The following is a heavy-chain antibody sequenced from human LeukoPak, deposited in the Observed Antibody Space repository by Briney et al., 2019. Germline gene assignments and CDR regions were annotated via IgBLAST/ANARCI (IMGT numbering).Heavy chain of an antibody. CDR1: GYTFTNYD. D-gene: IGHD5-12*01. CDR3: ASKSGYSF. Sequence: GASVNVSCKTSGYTFTNYDINWVRQATGQGLEWMGWMNPNSGNTGYAQNFQGRVTMTRDTSISTAYMELSSLRSEDTAVYYCASKSGYSFWGQGTLVTVSS. J-gene: IGHJ4*02. V-gene: IGHV1-8*01. CDR2: MNPNSGNT.